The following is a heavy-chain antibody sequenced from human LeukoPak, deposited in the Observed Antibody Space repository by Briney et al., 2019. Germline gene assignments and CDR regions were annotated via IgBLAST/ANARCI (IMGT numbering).Heavy chain of an antibody. CDR3: AREWKSSFDP. CDR1: GYTFTNYG. J-gene: IGHJ5*02. CDR2: ISVYNGKT. Sequence: ASEKLSCKASGYTFTNYGITWVRQAPGQGLEWMGWISVYNGKTNYAQKLQDRVTMTTDTSTSTAYMELRSLRSEDTAVYYCAREWKSSFDPWGQGTLVTVSS. V-gene: IGHV1-18*01. D-gene: IGHD1-1*01.